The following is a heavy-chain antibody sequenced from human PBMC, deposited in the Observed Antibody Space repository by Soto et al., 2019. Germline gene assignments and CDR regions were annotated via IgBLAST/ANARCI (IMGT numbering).Heavy chain of an antibody. Sequence: EGQILESGGGLVQPGGSLRLSCVASGFTFSTSAMNWVRQSPGKGPEWVSIISDRDGRTYYADSVKGQFTISRDNSRNTQFLDLNSLRAEDKAVYYCAKSLNNNWNNWFDLWGQGTLVTV. CDR1: GFTFSTSA. CDR2: ISDRDGRT. J-gene: IGHJ5*02. D-gene: IGHD1-1*01. CDR3: AKSLNNNWNNWFDL. V-gene: IGHV3-23*01.